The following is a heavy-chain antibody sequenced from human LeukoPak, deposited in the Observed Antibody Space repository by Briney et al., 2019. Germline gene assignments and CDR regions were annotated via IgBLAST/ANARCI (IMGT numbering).Heavy chain of an antibody. CDR2: IGDTT. CDR3: AKAFAFVGANFFDY. V-gene: IGHV3-23*01. J-gene: IGHJ4*02. Sequence: PGGSLRLSCAASGFTFSSYAMSWVRQAPGKGLEWVSAIGDTTYYADSVEGRFTISRDNSKNTLYLQMNGLRAEDAAIYYCAKAFAFVGANFFDYWGPGTLVTVSS. D-gene: IGHD1-26*01. CDR1: GFTFSSYA.